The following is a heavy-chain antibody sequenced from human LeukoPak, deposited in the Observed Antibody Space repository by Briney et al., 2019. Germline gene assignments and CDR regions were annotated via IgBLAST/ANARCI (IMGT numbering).Heavy chain of an antibody. J-gene: IGHJ3*02. CDR3: ARRPYSVSGAPNAFDI. Sequence: GGSLRLSCAASGFTFSSYEMNWVRQAPGKGLEWVSYISTSGSTIQYADSVKGRFTISRDDAKNSLYLQMNSLRAEDTDVYYCARRPYSVSGAPNAFDIWGRRTMVTVSS. CDR2: ISTSGSTI. D-gene: IGHD1-26*01. V-gene: IGHV3-48*03. CDR1: GFTFSSYE.